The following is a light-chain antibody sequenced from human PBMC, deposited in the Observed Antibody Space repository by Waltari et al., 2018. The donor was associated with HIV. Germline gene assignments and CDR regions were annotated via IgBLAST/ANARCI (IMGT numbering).Light chain of an antibody. J-gene: IGKJ4*01. V-gene: IGKV4-1*01. CDR2: WAS. CDR1: LSVFYSSNNKDY. CDR3: HQYFNTPLT. Sequence: IVMPQSPDSLSVSLRGRATINFTSSLSVFYSSNNKDYLAWYQVRPGQPPNLLISWASTRESGVPDRFSGSGSGTNFTLTITSLQAEDVATYYCHQYFNTPLTFGGGTTVEI.